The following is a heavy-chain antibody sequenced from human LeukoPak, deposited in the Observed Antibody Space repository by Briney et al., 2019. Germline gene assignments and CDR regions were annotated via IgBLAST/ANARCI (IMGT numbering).Heavy chain of an antibody. CDR3: ARWVGSGWYFDY. CDR2: FYYTGTT. Sequence: PSETLSLTCTISGDSTNTYFWSWIRQPPGKGLEWIGYFYYTGTTNYNPSLKSRVTISVDTSKNQFSLKVNSVTAADTGVYYCARWVGSGWYFDYWGQGTLVTVSS. V-gene: IGHV4-59*01. D-gene: IGHD6-19*01. CDR1: GDSTNTYF. J-gene: IGHJ4*02.